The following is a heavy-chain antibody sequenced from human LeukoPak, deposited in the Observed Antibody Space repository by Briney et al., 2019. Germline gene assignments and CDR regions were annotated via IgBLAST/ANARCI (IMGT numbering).Heavy chain of an antibody. J-gene: IGHJ4*02. Sequence: GGSLRLSCAASGFTFSSYAMHWVRQAPGKGLEWVAVISYDGSNKYYADPVKGRFTISRDNSKNTLYLQMNSLRAEDTAVYYCARDSWMKQLWLGLGDYWGQGTLVTVSS. CDR2: ISYDGSNK. CDR1: GFTFSSYA. D-gene: IGHD5-18*01. V-gene: IGHV3-30-3*01. CDR3: ARDSWMKQLWLGLGDY.